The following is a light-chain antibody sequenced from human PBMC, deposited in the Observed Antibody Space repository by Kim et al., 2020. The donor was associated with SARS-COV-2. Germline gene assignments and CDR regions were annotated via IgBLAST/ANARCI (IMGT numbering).Light chain of an antibody. Sequence: SPGERATLSCRASQSVSSTYLAWYQQRPGQAPRLLMYGASSRATGIPDRFSGSGSGTDFTLTISRLEPEDFAVYYCQQYDSSPWTFGQGTKVEIK. CDR1: QSVSSTY. J-gene: IGKJ1*01. V-gene: IGKV3-20*01. CDR3: QQYDSSPWT. CDR2: GAS.